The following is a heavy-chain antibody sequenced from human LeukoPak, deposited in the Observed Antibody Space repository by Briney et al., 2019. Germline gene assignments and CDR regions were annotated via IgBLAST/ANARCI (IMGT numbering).Heavy chain of an antibody. CDR3: ARDRDSRAPDWFDP. CDR1: GYTFTNYA. J-gene: IGHJ5*02. CDR2: INTDTGNP. D-gene: IGHD3-22*01. V-gene: IGHV7-4-1*02. Sequence: ASVKVSCKASGYTFTNYAMNWVRQAPGQGLEWMGWINTDTGNPTYAQGFTGRFVFSLDTSVSTAYLQISSLKAEDTAMYYCARDRDSRAPDWFDPWGQGTLVTVSS.